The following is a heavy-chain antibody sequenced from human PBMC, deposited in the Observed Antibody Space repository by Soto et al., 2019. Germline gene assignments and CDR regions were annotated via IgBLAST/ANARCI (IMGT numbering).Heavy chain of an antibody. CDR3: AKWAYYYGSGSREAYDY. CDR1: GFTFSNYA. D-gene: IGHD3-10*01. J-gene: IGHJ4*02. Sequence: GGSLRLSCAASGFTFSNYAMSWVRQAPRKGLEWVSAIGGSGAGTYYADSVKGRFTISRDNSKNTLYLQMESLRAEDTAVYYCAKWAYYYGSGSREAYDYWGQGTLVTVS. CDR2: IGGSGAGT. V-gene: IGHV3-23*01.